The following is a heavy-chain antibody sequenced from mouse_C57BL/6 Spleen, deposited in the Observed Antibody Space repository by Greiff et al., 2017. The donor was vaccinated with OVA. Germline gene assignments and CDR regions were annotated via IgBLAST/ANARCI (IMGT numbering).Heavy chain of an antibody. J-gene: IGHJ3*01. D-gene: IGHD2-1*01. CDR1: GFTFSDYG. CDR2: ISSGSSTI. Sequence: EVQVVESGGGLVKPGGSLKLSCAASGFTFSDYGMHWVRQAPEKGLEWVAYISSGSSTIYYADTVKGRFTLSRDTAQNTLFLQITSLRSEDTAMYYCATTRADWGQGTLVTVSA. CDR3: ATTRAD. V-gene: IGHV5-17*01.